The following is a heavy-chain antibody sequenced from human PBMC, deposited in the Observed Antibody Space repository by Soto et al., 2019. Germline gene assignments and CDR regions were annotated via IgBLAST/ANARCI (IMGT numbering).Heavy chain of an antibody. J-gene: IGHJ6*03. CDR3: ARQRCSGCSCTLKWDYYYYMDV. D-gene: IGHD2-15*01. CDR1: GYSFTSYW. V-gene: IGHV5-51*01. CDR2: IYPGDPDT. Sequence: ESLKISCKGSGYSFTSYWIGWVRQMPGKGLEWMGIIYPGDPDTRYSPSFQGQVTISADKSISTAYLQWSSLKASDTAMYYCARQRCSGCSCTLKWDYYYYMDVWGKGTTVTVSS.